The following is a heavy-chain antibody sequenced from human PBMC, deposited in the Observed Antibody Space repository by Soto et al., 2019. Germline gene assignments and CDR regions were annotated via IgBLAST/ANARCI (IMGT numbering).Heavy chain of an antibody. J-gene: IGHJ4*02. Sequence: QITLNESGPTQVKPRQTLTLTCTFSGFSLTTSGVGVGWIRQSPGKAPESLALIYWDDDKRYSSSLKSRLTLTKDPAKHRAVPTMADLDPADIATYYCAHRVLRTVFGLVTTTAIYFDFWGQGTPVAVSS. CDR3: AHRVLRTVFGLVTTTAIYFDF. CDR1: GFSLTTSGVG. V-gene: IGHV2-5*02. D-gene: IGHD3-3*01. CDR2: IYWDDDK.